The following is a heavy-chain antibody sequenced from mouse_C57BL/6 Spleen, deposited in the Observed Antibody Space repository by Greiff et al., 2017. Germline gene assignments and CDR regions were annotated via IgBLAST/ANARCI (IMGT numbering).Heavy chain of an antibody. V-gene: IGHV1-47*01. D-gene: IGHD2-4*01. J-gene: IGHJ2*01. CDR2: FHPYNDDT. Sequence: QVQLQQSGAELVKPGASVKMSCKASGYTFTTYPIEWMKQNHGKSLEWIGNFHPYNDDTKYNEKFKGKATLTVEKSSSTAYLELSRLTSDDSAVYYCARVIYYDYDDESYFDYWGQGTTLTVSS. CDR1: GYTFTTYP. CDR3: ARVIYYDYDDESYFDY.